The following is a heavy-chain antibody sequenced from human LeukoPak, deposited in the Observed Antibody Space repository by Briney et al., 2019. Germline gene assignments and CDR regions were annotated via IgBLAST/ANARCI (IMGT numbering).Heavy chain of an antibody. Sequence: GRSLRLSCAASGFSFSDYTMHWVRQAPGKGLEWVAFISNDGNNKYSADAVKGRFTISRDDAENSLYLQMNSLRVEDTAVYYCARDRGYSSYDYWGQGTMVTVSS. CDR2: ISNDGNNK. CDR3: ARDRGYSSYDY. J-gene: IGHJ4*02. CDR1: GFSFSDYT. V-gene: IGHV3-30*04. D-gene: IGHD6-19*01.